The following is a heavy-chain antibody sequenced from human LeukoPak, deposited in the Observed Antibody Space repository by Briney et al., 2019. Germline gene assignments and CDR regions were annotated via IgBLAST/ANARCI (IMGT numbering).Heavy chain of an antibody. CDR3: ARIPAGFWSGYYYFDY. J-gene: IGHJ4*02. D-gene: IGHD3-3*01. Sequence: PSETLSLTCTVSGGSISSSSYYWGWIRQPPGKGLEWIGSIYYSGSTYYNPSLKSRVTISVDTSKNQFSLKLTSVTAADTAVYYCARIPAGFWSGYYYFDYWGQGTLVTVSS. CDR1: GGSISSSSYY. V-gene: IGHV4-39*01. CDR2: IYYSGST.